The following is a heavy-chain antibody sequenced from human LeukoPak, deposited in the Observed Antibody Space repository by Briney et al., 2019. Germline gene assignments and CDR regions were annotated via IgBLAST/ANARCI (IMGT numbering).Heavy chain of an antibody. CDR1: GYSISSGYY. V-gene: IGHV4-38-2*02. Sequence: PSETLSLTCTVSGYSISSGYYWGWIRQPPGKGLEWIGSIYHSGSTYYNPSLKSRVTISVDTSKNQFSLKMTSVTAADTAVYYCARLVVSFYVTNNFWVYFDYWGQGTLVTISS. CDR2: IYHSGST. CDR3: ARLVVSFYVTNNFWVYFDY. J-gene: IGHJ4*02. D-gene: IGHD3-3*01.